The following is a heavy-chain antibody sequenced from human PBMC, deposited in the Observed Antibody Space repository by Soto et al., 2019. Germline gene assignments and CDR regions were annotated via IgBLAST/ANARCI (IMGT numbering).Heavy chain of an antibody. CDR3: ARISYWVKDY. D-gene: IGHD2-8*02. Sequence: SEALSLTCTVSGASLSSGSYYWSWIRQPPGKGLEWIGYFYYTGTTKYNPSLESRVTISADTSKNQFSLNLTSVTAADTAVYYCARISYWVKDYWGQGALVTVSS. CDR1: GASLSSGSYY. J-gene: IGHJ4*02. CDR2: FYYTGTT. V-gene: IGHV4-61*01.